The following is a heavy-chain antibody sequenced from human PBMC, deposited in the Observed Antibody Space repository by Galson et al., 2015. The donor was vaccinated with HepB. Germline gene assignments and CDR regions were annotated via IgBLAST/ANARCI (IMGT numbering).Heavy chain of an antibody. Sequence: SLRLSCAASGFLYSDYGMNWVRQAPGKGLEWVSSISSRSSYIYYADSVGGRFTISRDNAKNSLYLQMNSLRADDTAVYYCARDRVPGGDSCYEEWGQGTLITVSS. CDR2: ISSRSSYI. V-gene: IGHV3-21*01. D-gene: IGHD2-15*01. CDR1: GFLYSDYG. J-gene: IGHJ4*02. CDR3: ARDRVPGGDSCYEE.